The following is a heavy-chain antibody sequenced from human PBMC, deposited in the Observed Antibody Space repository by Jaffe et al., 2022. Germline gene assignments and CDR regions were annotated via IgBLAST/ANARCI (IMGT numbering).Heavy chain of an antibody. CDR1: GGSFSGYY. D-gene: IGHD3-3*01. CDR3: ARLVNYDFWSGPTGWFDP. CDR2: INHSGST. V-gene: IGHV4-34*01. Sequence: QVQLQQWGAGLLKPSETLSLTCAVYGGSFSGYYWSWIRQPPGKGLEWIGEINHSGSTNYNPSLKSRVTISVDTSKNQFSLKLSSVTAADTAVYYCARLVNYDFWSGPTGWFDPWGQGTLVTVSS. J-gene: IGHJ5*02.